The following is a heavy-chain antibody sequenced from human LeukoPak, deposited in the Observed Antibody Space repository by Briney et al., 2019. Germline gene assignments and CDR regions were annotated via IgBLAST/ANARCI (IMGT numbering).Heavy chain of an antibody. Sequence: GGSLRLSCAASGFTFSSYAMSWVRQAPGKGLEWVSAISGSGGSTYYADSVKGRFAISRDNSKNTLYLQMNSLRAEDTAVYYCAKEVALDYGDSGGFDYWGQGTLVTVSS. J-gene: IGHJ4*02. CDR2: ISGSGGST. CDR1: GFTFSSYA. CDR3: AKEVALDYGDSGGFDY. V-gene: IGHV3-23*01. D-gene: IGHD4-17*01.